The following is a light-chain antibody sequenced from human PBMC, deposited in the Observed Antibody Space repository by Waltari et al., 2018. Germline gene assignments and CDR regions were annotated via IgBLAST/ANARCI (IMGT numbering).Light chain of an antibody. V-gene: IGLV3-19*01. J-gene: IGLJ3*02. CDR2: GKN. CDR3: NSRDSSGNHLV. CDR1: SLRSYY. Sequence: SSELTQDPAVSVALGQTVRITCQGDSLRSYYASWYQQKPGQAPVLVIHGKNNRPSGIPDRFSGSNSGNTASLTITGAQAEDEADYYCNSRDSSGNHLVFGGGTKLTVL.